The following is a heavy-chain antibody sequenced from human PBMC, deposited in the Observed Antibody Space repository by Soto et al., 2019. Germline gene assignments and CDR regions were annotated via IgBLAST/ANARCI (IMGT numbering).Heavy chain of an antibody. CDR2: IYYSGIT. CDR1: GGSVSSGSYY. J-gene: IGHJ6*02. D-gene: IGHD2-2*02. V-gene: IGHV4-61*01. CDR3: ARDRCSSTSCYTGYYYGMDV. Sequence: PTETLSLTCTVSGGSVSSGSYYWSWIRQPPGKGLVWIGYIYYSGITNYSPSLKSRVTISVDTSKNQFSLKLSSVTAADTAVYYCARDRCSSTSCYTGYYYGMDVWGQGTTVTVSS.